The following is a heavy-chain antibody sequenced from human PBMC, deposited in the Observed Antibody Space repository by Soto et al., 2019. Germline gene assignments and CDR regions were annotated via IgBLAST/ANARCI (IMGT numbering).Heavy chain of an antibody. Sequence: QVQLQESGPGLVKPSQTLSLTCTVSGGSISSSGCYWTWIRQHPGKGLEWIGYIFYSGRSYYNPSPRSRVTISVDTSKNQFSLKLSSVTATDTAIYYCARVVRGVIKGGFDYWGQGTLVTVSS. V-gene: IGHV4-31*03. CDR3: ARVVRGVIKGGFDY. CDR1: GGSISSSGCY. J-gene: IGHJ4*02. CDR2: IFYSGRS. D-gene: IGHD3-10*01.